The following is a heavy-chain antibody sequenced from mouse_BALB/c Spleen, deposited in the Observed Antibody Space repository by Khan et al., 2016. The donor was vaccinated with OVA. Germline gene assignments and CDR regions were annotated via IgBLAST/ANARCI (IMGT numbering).Heavy chain of an antibody. D-gene: IGHD2-12*01. V-gene: IGHV3-2*02. Sequence: EVKLEVSGPGLVKPSQSLSITCTVTGYSITSDYACNWIRQFRRDRLERMGFISSSGRASYNPTLKSLITITGDTTKNHFLLQFKSVTNEAAATDVGARSRDYSYGYALDYWGQGTSVTVSS. CDR1: GYSITSDYA. J-gene: IGHJ4*01. CDR2: ISSSGRA. CDR3: ARSRDYSYGYALDY.